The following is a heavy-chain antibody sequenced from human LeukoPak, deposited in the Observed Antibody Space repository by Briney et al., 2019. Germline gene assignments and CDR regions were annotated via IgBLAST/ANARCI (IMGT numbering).Heavy chain of an antibody. V-gene: IGHV1-18*01. CDR1: GYTFTSYG. J-gene: IGHJ4*02. CDR2: ISAYNGNT. Sequence: ASVKVSCKASGYTFTSYGISWVRQAPGRGLEWMGWISAYNGNTNYTQKFQGRVTMTRDTSTSTVYMELSSLRSEDTAIYYCARGWLAETTVVTPYNYWGQGTLVTVSS. D-gene: IGHD2-21*02. CDR3: ARGWLAETTVVTPYNY.